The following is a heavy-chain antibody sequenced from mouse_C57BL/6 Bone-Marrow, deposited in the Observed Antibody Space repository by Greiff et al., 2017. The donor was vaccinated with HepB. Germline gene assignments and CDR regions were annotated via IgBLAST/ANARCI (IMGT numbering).Heavy chain of an antibody. CDR1: GYSLTSGYY. CDR3: ARNPGDY. D-gene: IGHD4-1*01. J-gene: IGHJ2*01. CDR2: ISYDGSN. V-gene: IGHV3-6*01. Sequence: VQRVESGPGLVKPSQSLSLTCSVTGYSLTSGYYWNWIRQFPGNKLEWMGYISYDGSNNSHPSLQNRISITRDTSKNQFFLKLNSVTTEDTATYYCARNPGDYWGQGTTLTVSS.